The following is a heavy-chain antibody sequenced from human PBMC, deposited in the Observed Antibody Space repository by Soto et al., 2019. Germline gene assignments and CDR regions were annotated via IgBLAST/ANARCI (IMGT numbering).Heavy chain of an antibody. J-gene: IGHJ4*02. CDR1: GGSISSYY. V-gene: IGHV4-59*08. D-gene: IGHD3-22*01. Sequence: SETLSLTCTVSGGSISSYYWSWIRQPPGKGLEWIGYIYYSGSTNYNPSLKSRVTISVDTSKNQFSLKLSSVTAADTAVYYCGRQIYDCSGYYYAYWGQGTRVIVSS. CDR3: GRQIYDCSGYYYAY. CDR2: IYYSGST.